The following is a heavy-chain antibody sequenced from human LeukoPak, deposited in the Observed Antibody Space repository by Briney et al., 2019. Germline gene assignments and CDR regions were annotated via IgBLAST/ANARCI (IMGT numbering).Heavy chain of an antibody. CDR2: MNPNSGNT. J-gene: IGHJ4*02. Sequence: GASVKVSCKASGYTFTSYDINWVRQATGQGLEWMGWMNPNSGNTGYAQKFQGRVTMTRNTSISTAYMELSSLRSEDTAVYYCATDRGMGYYYDSSGYSGGYWGQGTLVTVSS. D-gene: IGHD3-22*01. V-gene: IGHV1-8*01. CDR3: ATDRGMGYYYDSSGYSGGY. CDR1: GYTFTSYD.